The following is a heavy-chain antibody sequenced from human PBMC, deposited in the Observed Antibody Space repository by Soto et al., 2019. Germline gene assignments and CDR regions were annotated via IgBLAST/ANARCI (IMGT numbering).Heavy chain of an antibody. CDR3: ARDLSLPEGYCSGGSCYPHSGWFDP. CDR2: INPSGGST. CDR1: GYTFTSYY. Sequence: ASVKVSCKASGYTFTSYYMHWVRQAPGQGLEWMGIINPSGGSTSYAQKFQGRVTMTRDTSTSTVYMELSSLRSEDTAVYYCARDLSLPEGYCSGGSCYPHSGWFDPWGQGTLVTVSS. V-gene: IGHV1-46*01. J-gene: IGHJ5*02. D-gene: IGHD2-15*01.